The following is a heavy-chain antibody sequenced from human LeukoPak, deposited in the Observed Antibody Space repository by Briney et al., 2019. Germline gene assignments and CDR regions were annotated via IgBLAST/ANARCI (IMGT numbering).Heavy chain of an antibody. D-gene: IGHD3-9*01. CDR1: GYTFTSYG. CDR2: ISAYNGNT. J-gene: IGHJ4*02. V-gene: IGHV1-18*01. CDR3: ARGLPGGYFDWSTYFDY. Sequence: ASVKVSCKASGYTFTSYGISWVRQAPGQGLEWMGWISAYNGNTNYAQKLQGRVTMTTDTSTSTAYMELRSLRSDDTAVYYCARGLPGGYFDWSTYFDYWGQGTLVTVSS.